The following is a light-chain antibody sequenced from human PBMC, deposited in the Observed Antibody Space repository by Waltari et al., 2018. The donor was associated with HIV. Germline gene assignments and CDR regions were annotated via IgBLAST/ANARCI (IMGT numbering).Light chain of an antibody. CDR3: QSYDSSLSGSGV. CDR1: TPNTWSHNE. V-gene: IGLV1-40*01. Sequence: QSVLAPPRSVSGAPGQRLPFFCTRTTPNTWSHNEVPSSQRLPGTAPKLLIYSNNNRPSGVPDRFSGSKSGTSASLAISGLQAEDEADYYCQSYDSSLSGSGVFGGGTKLTVL. CDR2: SNN. J-gene: IGLJ3*02.